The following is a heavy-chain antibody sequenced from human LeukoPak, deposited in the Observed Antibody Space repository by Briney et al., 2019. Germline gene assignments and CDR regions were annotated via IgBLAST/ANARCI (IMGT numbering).Heavy chain of an antibody. V-gene: IGHV4-39*01. CDR1: GGSISSSSYY. Sequence: PSETLSLTCAVSGGSISSSSYYWGWIRQPPGKGLEWIGSMYYSGSTYYNPSLKSRVTISVDTSKNQFSLKLSSVTAADTAVYYCAGGFSTILGVPYYYGMDVWGQGTTVTVSS. CDR2: MYYSGST. D-gene: IGHD3-3*01. J-gene: IGHJ6*02. CDR3: AGGFSTILGVPYYYGMDV.